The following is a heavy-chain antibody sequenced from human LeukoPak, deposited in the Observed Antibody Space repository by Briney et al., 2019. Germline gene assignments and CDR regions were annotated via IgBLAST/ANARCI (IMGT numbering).Heavy chain of an antibody. J-gene: IGHJ4*02. Sequence: GGSLRLSCAASGFTFSSYAMSWVRQAPGKGLEWVSAISGSGGSTYYADSVKGWFTISRDNSKNTLYLQMNSLRAEDTAVYYCAKVRGGHDYSNYVPYFDYWGQGTLVTVSS. D-gene: IGHD4-11*01. V-gene: IGHV3-23*01. CDR3: AKVRGGHDYSNYVPYFDY. CDR2: ISGSGGST. CDR1: GFTFSSYA.